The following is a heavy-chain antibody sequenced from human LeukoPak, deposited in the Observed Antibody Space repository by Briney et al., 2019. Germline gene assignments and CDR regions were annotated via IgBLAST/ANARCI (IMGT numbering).Heavy chain of an antibody. Sequence: GGSLRLSCRASGFNFNVYSMNWVRRAPGTGLEWVSVIRVDGNHTHYADSVKGRFTISRDNSNNMVYLQMNRLRVEDTAMLYCGKDGQSPDSVSPTKSVVAGDVEHWG. CDR2: IRVDGNHT. CDR3: GKDGQSPDSVSPTKSVVAGDVEH. V-gene: IGHV3-23*01. J-gene: IGHJ1*01. CDR1: GFNFNVYS. D-gene: IGHD6-19*01.